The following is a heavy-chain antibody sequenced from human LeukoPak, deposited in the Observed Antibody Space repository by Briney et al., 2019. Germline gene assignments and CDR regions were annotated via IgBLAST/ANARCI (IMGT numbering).Heavy chain of an antibody. CDR3: ARDMVTIGSGYYYYMDV. D-gene: IGHD5-18*01. J-gene: IGHJ6*03. V-gene: IGHV3-21*01. CDR2: ISSSSSYI. Sequence: GGSLRLSCAASGFTFSSYSMNWVRQAPGKGLEWVSSISSSSSYIYYADSVKGRFTISRDNAKNSLYLQMNSLRAEDTAVYYCARDMVTIGSGYYYYMDVWGKGTTVTVSS. CDR1: GFTFSSYS.